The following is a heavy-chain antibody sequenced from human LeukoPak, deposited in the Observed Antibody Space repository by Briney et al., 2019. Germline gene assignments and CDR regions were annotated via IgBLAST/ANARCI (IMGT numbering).Heavy chain of an antibody. J-gene: IGHJ6*02. CDR2: INPNSGGT. D-gene: IGHD3-3*01. Sequence: VKVSCKASGYTFTGYYMHWVRQAPGQGLEWMGWINPNSGGTNYAQKFQGRVTMTRATSISTAYMELSRLRSDDTAVYYCARASYYDFWSGYYKGGYYYGMDVWGQGTTVTVSS. V-gene: IGHV1-2*02. CDR1: GYTFTGYY. CDR3: ARASYYDFWSGYYKGGYYYGMDV.